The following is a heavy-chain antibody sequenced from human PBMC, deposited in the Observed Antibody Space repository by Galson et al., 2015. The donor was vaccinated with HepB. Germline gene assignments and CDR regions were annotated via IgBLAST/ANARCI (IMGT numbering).Heavy chain of an antibody. CDR1: GFTFSSYG. Sequence: SLRLSCAASGFTFSSYGMHWVRQAPGKGLEWVAVIWYDGSNKYYADSVKGRFTISRDNSKNTLYLQMNSLRAEDTAVYYCAKVAGDESHDYWGQGTLVTVSS. J-gene: IGHJ4*02. CDR2: IWYDGSNK. CDR3: AKVAGDESHDY. V-gene: IGHV3-33*06. D-gene: IGHD3-16*01.